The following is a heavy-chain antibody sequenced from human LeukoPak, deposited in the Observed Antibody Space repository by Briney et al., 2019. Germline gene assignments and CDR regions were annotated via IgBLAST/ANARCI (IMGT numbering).Heavy chain of an antibody. D-gene: IGHD3-10*01. CDR2: INHSGST. V-gene: IGHV4-34*01. Sequence: SETLSLTCAVYGGSFSDYHWSWIRQPPGKGLEWIGEINHSGSTNYNPSLKSRVTISVDTSKNQFSLKLSSVTAADTAVYYCARQGSYYGNWFDPWGQGTLVTVSS. CDR3: ARQGSYYGNWFDP. J-gene: IGHJ5*02. CDR1: GGSFSDYH.